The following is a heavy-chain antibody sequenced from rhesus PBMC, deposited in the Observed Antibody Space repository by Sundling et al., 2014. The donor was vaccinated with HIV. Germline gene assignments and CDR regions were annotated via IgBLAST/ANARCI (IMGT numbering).Heavy chain of an antibody. V-gene: IGHV1-111*02. J-gene: IGHJ6*01. D-gene: IGHD4-29*01. Sequence: DVHLVQSGAEMKKPGASVRISCKTSGYTFTDFYLHWVRQAPGKGLEWMGYVDPDDGEVDYAQEFRGRVTLTADTTRDTAYMELRNLRSDDTAVYYCATVSTRDYGDTYGLDSWGQGVVVTVSS. CDR2: VDPDDGEV. CDR1: GYTFTDFY. CDR3: ATVSTRDYGDTYGLDS.